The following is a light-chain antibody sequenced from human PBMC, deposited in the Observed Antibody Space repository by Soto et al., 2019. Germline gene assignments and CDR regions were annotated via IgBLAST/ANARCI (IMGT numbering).Light chain of an antibody. CDR2: AAS. Sequence: IQMTQSPSTRSASIADRVTITCRASQGISSYLAWYQQKPGKAPKLLIYAASTLQSGVPSRFSGSGSGTDFTLTISCLQSEDFATYYCQQYYSYPLTFGGGTKVDIK. J-gene: IGKJ4*01. CDR1: QGISSY. V-gene: IGKV1-8*01. CDR3: QQYYSYPLT.